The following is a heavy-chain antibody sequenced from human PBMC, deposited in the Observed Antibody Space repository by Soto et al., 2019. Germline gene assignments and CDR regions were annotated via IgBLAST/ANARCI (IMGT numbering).Heavy chain of an antibody. D-gene: IGHD6-19*01. CDR3: TTQYSSGWYVAFDI. CDR2: IKSKTDGGTT. J-gene: IGHJ3*02. Sequence: EVPLVESGGGLVKPGGSLRLSFAASGFTFSNAWMSWVRQAPGKGLEWVGRIKSKTDGGTTDYAAPVKGRFTISRDDSKNTLYLQMNSLKTEDTAVYYCTTQYSSGWYVAFDIWGQGTMVTVSS. V-gene: IGHV3-15*01. CDR1: GFTFSNAW.